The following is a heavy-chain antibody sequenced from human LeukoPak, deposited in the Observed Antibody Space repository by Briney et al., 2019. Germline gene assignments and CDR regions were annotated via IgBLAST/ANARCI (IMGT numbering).Heavy chain of an antibody. CDR2: INPNSGGT. CDR3: ARGYYDSSDYEYFQH. D-gene: IGHD3-22*01. J-gene: IGHJ1*01. CDR1: GYTFSGYY. Sequence: ASVKVSCKASGYTFSGYYLHWVRQAPGQGLEWMGWINPNSGGTNSAQKFQGRVTMTRDTSIITAYMELSRLRSDDTAVYFCARGYYDSSDYEYFQHWGQGTLVTVSS. V-gene: IGHV1-2*02.